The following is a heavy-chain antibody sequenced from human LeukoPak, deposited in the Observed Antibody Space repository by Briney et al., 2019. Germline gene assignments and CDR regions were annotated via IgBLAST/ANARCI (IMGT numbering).Heavy chain of an antibody. CDR2: IIPIFGIA. J-gene: IGHJ6*02. Sequence: ASVKVSCKASGGTFSSYAISWVRQAPGQGLEWMGRIIPIFGIANYAQKFQGRVTTTADKSTSTAYMELSSLRSEDTAVYYCARAGSGTQDYYYGMDVWGQGTTVTVSS. CDR1: GGTFSSYA. D-gene: IGHD3-10*01. V-gene: IGHV1-69*04. CDR3: ARAGSGTQDYYYGMDV.